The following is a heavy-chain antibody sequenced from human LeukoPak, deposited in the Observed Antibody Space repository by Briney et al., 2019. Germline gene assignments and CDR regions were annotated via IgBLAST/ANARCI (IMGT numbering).Heavy chain of an antibody. J-gene: IGHJ3*02. Sequence: GGSLRLSCAASGFTFSSYAMNWVRQAPGQGLEWVAVIWSDGTNKYYSDSVKGRFTISRDNSKNTLYLQMNSLRAEDTAVYYCARGSLLGFDIWGQGTMVTVSS. CDR3: ARGSLLGFDI. V-gene: IGHV3-33*01. CDR2: IWSDGTNK. CDR1: GFTFSSYA.